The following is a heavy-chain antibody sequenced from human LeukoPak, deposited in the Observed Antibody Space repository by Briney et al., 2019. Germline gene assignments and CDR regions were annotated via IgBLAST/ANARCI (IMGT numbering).Heavy chain of an antibody. Sequence: QPGRSLRLSCAASGFTFSSYGMHWVRQAPGKGLEWVAVILNDGSQEKYADSVKGRFTISRDNSKNTLFLQMNSLRAEDTAVYYRARDDALGDNALDIWGQGTMVTVSS. CDR3: ARDDALGDNALDI. CDR2: ILNDGSQE. D-gene: IGHD3-16*01. V-gene: IGHV3-33*01. J-gene: IGHJ3*02. CDR1: GFTFSSYG.